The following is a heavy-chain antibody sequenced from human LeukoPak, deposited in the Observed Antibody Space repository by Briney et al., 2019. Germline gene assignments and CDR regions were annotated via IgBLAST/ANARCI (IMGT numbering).Heavy chain of an antibody. CDR2: ISYDGSNK. CDR1: GFTFSSYA. CDR3: ARDAAVAGTRDYYYYYMDV. D-gene: IGHD6-19*01. V-gene: IGHV3-30*04. J-gene: IGHJ6*03. Sequence: GRSLRLSCAASGFTFSSYAMHWVRQAPGKGLEWVAVISYDGSNKYYADSVKGRFTISRDNSKNTLYLQMNSLRAEDTAVYYCARDAAVAGTRDYYYYYMDVWGKGTTVTVPS.